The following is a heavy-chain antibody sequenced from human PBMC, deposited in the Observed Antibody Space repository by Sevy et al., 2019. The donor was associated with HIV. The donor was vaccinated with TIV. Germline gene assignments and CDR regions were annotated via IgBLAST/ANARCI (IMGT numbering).Heavy chain of an antibody. J-gene: IGHJ3*02. D-gene: IGHD4-17*01. CDR3: ARDRAVPYGVVLVNKNDAFDI. Sequence: GGSLGLSCAASGVTFSSYSMNWVRQAPGKGLEWVSYISSSSSTIYYADSVKGRFTISRDNAKNSLYLQMNSLRAEDTAVYYCARDRAVPYGVVLVNKNDAFDIWGQGTMVTVSS. V-gene: IGHV3-48*01. CDR2: ISSSSSTI. CDR1: GVTFSSYS.